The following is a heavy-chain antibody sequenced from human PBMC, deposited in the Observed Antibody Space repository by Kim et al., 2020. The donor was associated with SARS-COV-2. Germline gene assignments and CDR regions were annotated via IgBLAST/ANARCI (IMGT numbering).Heavy chain of an antibody. J-gene: IGHJ6*02. CDR1: GLSFDSSA. D-gene: IGHD3-10*01. Sequence: GGSLRLSCAASGLSFDSSAMNWVRQATGKGLEWVAVISYDGRNKDYADSVKGRFTISRDNSKSTLYLQMNSLRIEDTAVYYCAGGNYYESVSLSDYYNGMDVWGQGTTVTVSS. CDR3: AGGNYYESVSLSDYYNGMDV. CDR2: ISYDGRNK. V-gene: IGHV3-30-3*01.